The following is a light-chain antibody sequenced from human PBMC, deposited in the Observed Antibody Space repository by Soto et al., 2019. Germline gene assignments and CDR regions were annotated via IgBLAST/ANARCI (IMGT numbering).Light chain of an antibody. Sequence: QSVLTQPPSVSAAPGQKVTISCSGSSSNIGVEYVSWYQQFPGRAPKLLIYDNNRRPSGIPDRFSASKSGTSSTLGISGLQTGDEAVYYCGAWDTSLSDVVFGRGTKVTVL. CDR1: SSNIGVEY. J-gene: IGLJ2*01. V-gene: IGLV1-51*01. CDR2: DNN. CDR3: GAWDTSLSDVV.